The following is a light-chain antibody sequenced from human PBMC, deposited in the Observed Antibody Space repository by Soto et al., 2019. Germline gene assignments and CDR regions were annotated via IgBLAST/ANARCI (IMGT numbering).Light chain of an antibody. CDR2: STS. V-gene: IGKV1-39*01. Sequence: DIQMTQSPSSLSAAVGDRVTITCRASQDINKYLNWYHQTPGKAPKLLIFSTSTLYSGVPSRFSGSRSGTDFTLTISSLQPEDFATYYCQQSYSSPYTLGQGTKVEIK. CDR3: QQSYSSPYT. J-gene: IGKJ2*01. CDR1: QDINKY.